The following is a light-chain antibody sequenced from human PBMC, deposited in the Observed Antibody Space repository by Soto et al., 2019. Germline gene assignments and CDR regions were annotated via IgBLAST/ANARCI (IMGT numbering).Light chain of an antibody. J-gene: IGKJ4*01. Sequence: EVVMTQSPATLSVSPGERATLSCRASQSISSDLAWYQQKPGQGPRLLIYSASTRATGIPARISGSGSETEFSLTIRALQPEDFATYYCQQLSRYPLTFGGGTKVDNK. CDR1: QSISSD. V-gene: IGKV3-15*01. CDR2: SAS. CDR3: QQLSRYPLT.